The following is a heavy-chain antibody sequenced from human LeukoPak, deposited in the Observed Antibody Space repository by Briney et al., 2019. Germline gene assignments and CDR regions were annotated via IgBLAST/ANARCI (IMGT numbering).Heavy chain of an antibody. V-gene: IGHV4-34*01. CDR1: GGSFSGYY. J-gene: IGHJ3*02. CDR3: ARGSLVYDFWSGYYAMNAFDI. CDR2: INHSGST. Sequence: SETLSLTCAVYGGSFSGYYWSWIRQPPGKGLEWIGEINHSGSTSYNPSLKSRVTISVDTSKNQFSLKLSSVTAADTAVYYCARGSLVYDFWSGYYAMNAFDIWGQGTMVTVSS. D-gene: IGHD3-3*01.